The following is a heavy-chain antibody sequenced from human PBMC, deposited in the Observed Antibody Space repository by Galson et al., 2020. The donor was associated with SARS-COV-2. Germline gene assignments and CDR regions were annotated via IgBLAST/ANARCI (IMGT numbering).Heavy chain of an antibody. CDR3: AKDPHSSGSYVRPLDQ. J-gene: IGHJ4*02. V-gene: IGHV3-30*02. D-gene: IGHD6-19*01. CDR1: GFTFSAYG. Sequence: GESLKISCATSGFTFSAYGMHWVRQAPGKGLEWVAFISYDGSNKYYADSMQGRFTISRDNFKKTLYLQMNSLRAEDTAVYSCAKDPHSSGSYVRPLDQWGQGTLVIVSS. CDR2: ISYDGSNK.